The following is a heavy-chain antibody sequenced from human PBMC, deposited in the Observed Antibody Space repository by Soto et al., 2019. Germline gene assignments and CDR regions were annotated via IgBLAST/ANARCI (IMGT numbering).Heavy chain of an antibody. D-gene: IGHD1-26*01. Sequence: QVQLVQSGAEVKKPGSSVKVSCKASGGTFSSYSINWVRQAPGQGLEWMGEIIPIFGTANYAQKFQGRVKITADESTSTAYMELSSLISEDTAVYYCARDGGRHSGGIDYWGQGTLVTGSS. V-gene: IGHV1-69*01. CDR3: ARDGGRHSGGIDY. J-gene: IGHJ4*02. CDR1: GGTFSSYS. CDR2: IIPIFGTA.